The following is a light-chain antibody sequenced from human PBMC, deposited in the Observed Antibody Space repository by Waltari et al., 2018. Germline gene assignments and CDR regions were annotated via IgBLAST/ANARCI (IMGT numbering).Light chain of an antibody. Sequence: DIVLTQSPSTLAVSLGERATLNCKSSQSVVFSSNNKNYLAWYQQKPGQPPKLLITWASTRESGVPDRFSGSGSETDFTLTISSLQAEDVAVYYCQQCYTFPYTFGQGTKLEIK. CDR2: WAS. V-gene: IGKV4-1*01. CDR3: QQCYTFPYT. CDR1: QSVVFSSNNKNY. J-gene: IGKJ2*01.